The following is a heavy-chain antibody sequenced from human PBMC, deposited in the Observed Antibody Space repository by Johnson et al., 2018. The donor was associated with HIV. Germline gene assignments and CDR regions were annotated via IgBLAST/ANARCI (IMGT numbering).Heavy chain of an antibody. D-gene: IGHD6-13*01. J-gene: IGHJ3*02. CDR3: AKGHCIAAAGVGAACHAFDI. CDR1: GFTFSDYY. V-gene: IGHV3-30*14. CDR2: ISYDGSNK. Sequence: QVQLVESGGGLVKPGGSLRLSCAASGFTFSDYYMSWIRQAPGKGLEWVAVISYDGSNKYYADSVKGRFTISSDNSKNSLFLQRNSLRVEDTAVYYCAKGHCIAAAGVGAACHAFDIWGQGTMVTVSS.